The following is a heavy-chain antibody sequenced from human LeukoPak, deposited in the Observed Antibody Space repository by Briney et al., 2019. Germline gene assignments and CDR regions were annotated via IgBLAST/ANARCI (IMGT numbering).Heavy chain of an antibody. D-gene: IGHD3-16*01. V-gene: IGHV3-7*01. Sequence: GGSLRLSCAASGFTFSSYWMSWVRQAPGKGLEWVANIRQDGSTMSYVDSVRGRFTISRDNAKNSLYLQMSSLGADDTAVYYCARVKGGYFDYWGQGTLVTVSS. CDR1: GFTFSSYW. CDR2: IRQDGSTM. J-gene: IGHJ4*02. CDR3: ARVKGGYFDY.